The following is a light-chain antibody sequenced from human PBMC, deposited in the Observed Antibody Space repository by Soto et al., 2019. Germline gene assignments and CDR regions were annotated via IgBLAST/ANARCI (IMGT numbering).Light chain of an antibody. CDR3: QQYGSTPRT. J-gene: IGKJ1*01. CDR1: EYISTW. V-gene: IGKV1-12*01. CDR2: AAS. Sequence: DVQMTLCQSSVSASVGDRVTIACGSSEYISTWLAGYQQKPGRAPKLLIYAASSLQSAVPSRFSGSGSGTDYTLTISRLEPQDFAVYYCQQYGSTPRTFGQGTKVDIK.